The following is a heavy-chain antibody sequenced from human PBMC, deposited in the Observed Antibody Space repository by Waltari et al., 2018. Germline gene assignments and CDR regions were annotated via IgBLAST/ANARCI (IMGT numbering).Heavy chain of an antibody. CDR1: GFTFSSYG. CDR2: IGYDGCNR. Sequence: QVQLVESGGGVVQPGGSLRLSCAASGFTFSSYGMHWVRQAPGKGLGWVAFIGYDGCNRYYAEYVECRFTITRDKSENTLYLRRSSLRAGDTAVYYWAKRDGGGSLDAFDIWRQGKMVTVSS. D-gene: IGHD2-15*01. V-gene: IGHV3-30*02. J-gene: IGHJ3*02. CDR3: AKRDGGGSLDAFDI.